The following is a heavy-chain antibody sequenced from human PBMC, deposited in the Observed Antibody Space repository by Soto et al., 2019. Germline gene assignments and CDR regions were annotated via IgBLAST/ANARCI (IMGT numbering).Heavy chain of an antibody. V-gene: IGHV4-34*01. CDR3: ARGRRLSSGTSLSKGVFGMENYYYYGMDV. CDR1: GGSFRGYY. CDR2: INHSGST. Sequence: PSETLSLTCAVYGGSFRGYYWSWIRQPPGKGLEWIGEINHSGSTNYNPSLKSRVTISVDTSKNQFSLKLSSVTAADTAVYYCARGRRLSSGTSLSKGVFGMENYYYYGMDVWGQGTTVTVSS. J-gene: IGHJ6*02. D-gene: IGHD2-2*01.